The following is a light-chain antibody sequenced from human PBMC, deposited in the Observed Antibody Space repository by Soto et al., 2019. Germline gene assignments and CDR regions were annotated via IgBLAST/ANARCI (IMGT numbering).Light chain of an antibody. J-gene: IGKJ1*01. Sequence: EIVLTQSPGTLSLSPGERATLSCRASQSVNSLYLAWYQQKPGQAPRLLIYGASSRATGIPDRFSGSGSGTDFTFTISSLQSEDFAVYYCQKYNNWPWTFGQGTKVDIK. CDR3: QKYNNWPWT. V-gene: IGKV3-20*01. CDR1: QSVNSLY. CDR2: GAS.